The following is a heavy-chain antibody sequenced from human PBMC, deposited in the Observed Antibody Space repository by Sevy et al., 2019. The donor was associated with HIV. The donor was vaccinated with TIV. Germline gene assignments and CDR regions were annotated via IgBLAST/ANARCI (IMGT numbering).Heavy chain of an antibody. V-gene: IGHV1-2*02. J-gene: IGHJ6*02. Sequence: ASVKVSCKASGYTFTGYYMHWVRQAPGQGLEWMGWINPNSGGTKYAQKFQGRVTITRDTTISTAYMEVSRLRSDDTAVFYCARDPGDCSSTTCYRSMDVWGQRTTVTGSS. D-gene: IGHD2-2*01. CDR1: GYTFTGYY. CDR3: ARDPGDCSSTTCYRSMDV. CDR2: INPNSGGT.